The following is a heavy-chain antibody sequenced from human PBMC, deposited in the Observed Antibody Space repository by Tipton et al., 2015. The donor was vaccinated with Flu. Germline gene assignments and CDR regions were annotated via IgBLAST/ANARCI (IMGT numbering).Heavy chain of an antibody. Sequence: LRLSCTVSGGSISGYYWSWIRQPPGKGLEWIAYIYYSGSTNYNPSLKSRVTISVDMSKNQFSLKLNSVTAADTAVYYCARSPGYYFDYWGQGTLVTVPS. J-gene: IGHJ4*02. CDR2: IYYSGST. CDR1: GGSISGYY. CDR3: ARSPGYYFDY. V-gene: IGHV4-59*01.